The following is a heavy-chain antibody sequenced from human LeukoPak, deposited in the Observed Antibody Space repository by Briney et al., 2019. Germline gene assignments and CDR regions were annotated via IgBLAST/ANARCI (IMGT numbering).Heavy chain of an antibody. V-gene: IGHV4-59*01. CDR2: IYYSGST. CDR1: GGSISSYY. D-gene: IGHD3-3*02. CDR3: ARVSRRPHYYYMDV. J-gene: IGHJ6*03. Sequence: SETLSLTCTVSGGSISSYYWSWIRQPPGKGLEWIGYIYYSGSTNYNPSLKGRVTISVDTSKNQFSLKLSSVTAADTAVYYCARVSRRPHYYYMDVWGKGTTVTVSS.